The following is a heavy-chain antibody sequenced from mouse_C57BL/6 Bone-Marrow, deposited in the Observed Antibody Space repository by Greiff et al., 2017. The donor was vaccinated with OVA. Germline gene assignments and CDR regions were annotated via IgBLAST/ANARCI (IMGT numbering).Heavy chain of an antibody. J-gene: IGHJ2*01. CDR1: GYTFTSYW. Sequence: VQLQQPGAELVKPGASVKLSCKASGYTFTSYWMQWVKQRPGQGLEWIGEIDPSDSYTNYNQKFKGKATLTVDTSSGTAYMQLISLTSEDSAVYYCAREKVTTVVEDYWGQGTTLTVSS. CDR2: IDPSDSYT. D-gene: IGHD1-1*01. V-gene: IGHV1-50*01. CDR3: AREKVTTVVEDY.